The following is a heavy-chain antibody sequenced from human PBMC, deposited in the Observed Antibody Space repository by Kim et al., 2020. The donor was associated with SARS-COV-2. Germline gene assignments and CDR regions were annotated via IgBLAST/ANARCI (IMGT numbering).Heavy chain of an antibody. Sequence: ASVKVSCKASGYTFTSYAMNWVRQAPGQGLEWMGWINTNTGNPTYAQGFTGRFVFSLDTSVSTAYLQISSLKAEDTAVYYCAGGQYYYDSSGTDAFDIWGQGTMVTVSS. D-gene: IGHD3-22*01. J-gene: IGHJ3*02. CDR1: GYTFTSYA. CDR3: AGGQYYYDSSGTDAFDI. V-gene: IGHV7-4-1*02. CDR2: INTNTGNP.